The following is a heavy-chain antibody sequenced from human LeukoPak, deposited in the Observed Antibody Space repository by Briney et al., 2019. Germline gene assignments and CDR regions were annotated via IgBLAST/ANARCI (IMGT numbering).Heavy chain of an antibody. CDR1: GGSISSYY. D-gene: IGHD6-19*01. Sequence: SETLSLTCTVSGGSISSYYWSWIRQPPGKGLEWIGYIYTSGSTNYNPSLKSRVTISVDTSRNQFSLKLSSVTAADTAVYYCARHRPDYSSGSTLEPYFDYWGQGTLVTVSS. V-gene: IGHV4-4*09. J-gene: IGHJ4*02. CDR3: ARHRPDYSSGSTLEPYFDY. CDR2: IYTSGST.